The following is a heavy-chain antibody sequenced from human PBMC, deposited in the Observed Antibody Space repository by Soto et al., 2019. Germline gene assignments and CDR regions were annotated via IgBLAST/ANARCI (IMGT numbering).Heavy chain of an antibody. V-gene: IGHV1-69*08. J-gene: IGHJ4*02. CDR2: IIPILGIA. Sequence: QVQLVQSGAEVKKPGSSVKVSCKASGGTFSSYTISWVRQAPGQGLEWMGRIIPILGIANYAQKFQGRVTITADKSTSTAYMGLSSLRSEDTAVYYCARDRSRSPPDYWGQGTLVTVSS. CDR1: GGTFSSYT. CDR3: ARDRSRSPPDY.